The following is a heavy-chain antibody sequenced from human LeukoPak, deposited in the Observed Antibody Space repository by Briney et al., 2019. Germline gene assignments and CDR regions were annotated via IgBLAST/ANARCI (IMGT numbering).Heavy chain of an antibody. V-gene: IGHV3-33*01. CDR3: ARTMVRGVNPYYYGMDV. D-gene: IGHD3-10*01. J-gene: IGHJ6*02. CDR1: GFTFSSYG. Sequence: GGSLRLSCAASGFTFSSYGMHWVRQAPGKGLEWVAVIWYDGSNKYYADSVKGRFTISRDNSKNTLYLQMNSLRAEDTAVYYCARTMVRGVNPYYYGMDVWGQGTTATVSS. CDR2: IWYDGSNK.